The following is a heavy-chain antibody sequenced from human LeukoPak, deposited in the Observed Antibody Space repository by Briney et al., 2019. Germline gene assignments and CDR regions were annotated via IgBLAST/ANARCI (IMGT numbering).Heavy chain of an antibody. J-gene: IGHJ5*02. Sequence: ASVKVSCKASGYTFTGYYMHWVRQAPGQGLEWMGWINPNSGGTNYAQKFQGRVTMTRDTSISTAYMELSRLRSDDTAVYYCARVFLRYSSSSRNNWFDPWGQGTLVTVSS. CDR2: INPNSGGT. D-gene: IGHD6-6*01. CDR3: ARVFLRYSSSSRNNWFDP. CDR1: GYTFTGYY. V-gene: IGHV1-2*02.